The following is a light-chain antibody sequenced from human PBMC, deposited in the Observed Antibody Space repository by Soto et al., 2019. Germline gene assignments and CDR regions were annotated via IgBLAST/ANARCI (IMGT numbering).Light chain of an antibody. V-gene: IGKV3-20*01. CDR3: QQYDSSPVA. CDR1: QSVSSNY. CDR2: GSS. J-gene: IGKJ1*01. Sequence: DIVLTQSPGTLYLSPGERATLSCRASQSVSSNYLAWYQQKPGQAPRLLIYGSSTRATATPSRFSGSGSGTDFTLTISRLEPEDFAVYFCQQYDSSPVAFGQGTKVEIK.